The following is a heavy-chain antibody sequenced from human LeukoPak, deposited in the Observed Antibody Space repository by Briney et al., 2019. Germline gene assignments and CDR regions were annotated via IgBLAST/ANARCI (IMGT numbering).Heavy chain of an antibody. J-gene: IGHJ4*02. CDR3: AREATYYYGSGSYSRRYYFDY. D-gene: IGHD3-10*01. V-gene: IGHV3-11*06. CDR1: GFTFSDYY. CDR2: ISSSSSYT. Sequence: PGGSLRLSCAGSGFTFSDYYMSWIRQAPGKGLEWVSYISSSSSYTNYADSVKGRFTISRDNAKNSLYLQMNSLRAEDTAVYYCAREATYYYGSGSYSRRYYFDYWGQGTLVTVSS.